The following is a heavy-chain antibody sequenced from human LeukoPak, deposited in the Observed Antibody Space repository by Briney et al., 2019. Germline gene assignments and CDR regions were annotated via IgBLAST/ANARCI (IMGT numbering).Heavy chain of an antibody. Sequence: SETLSLTCTVSGGSISSSSYYWGWIRQPPGKGLEWIGYIYYSGSTYFNPSLKSRVTISVDTSKNQFSLKLSSVTAADTAVYYCASSYGTVLDYWGQGTLVTVSS. D-gene: IGHD4-17*01. J-gene: IGHJ4*02. CDR3: ASSYGTVLDY. V-gene: IGHV4-31*03. CDR1: GGSISSSSYY. CDR2: IYYSGST.